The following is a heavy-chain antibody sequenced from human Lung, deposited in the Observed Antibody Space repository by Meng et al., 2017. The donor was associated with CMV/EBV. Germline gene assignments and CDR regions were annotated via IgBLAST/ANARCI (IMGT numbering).Heavy chain of an antibody. Sequence: GESXKISCAASGFTLKYYGMHWVRQAPGKGLEWVAFIHCDGSNEQYADSVTGRFTISRDNPKYMLYLEMNSLRVEDTAVYYCSKAVFGVVIDYWGQGTLVTVSS. CDR2: IHCDGSNE. CDR1: GFTLKYYG. CDR3: SKAVFGVVIDY. D-gene: IGHD3-3*01. J-gene: IGHJ4*02. V-gene: IGHV3-30*02.